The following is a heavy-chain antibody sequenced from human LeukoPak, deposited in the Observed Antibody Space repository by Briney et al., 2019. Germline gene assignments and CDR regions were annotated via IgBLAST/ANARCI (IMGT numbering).Heavy chain of an antibody. CDR1: GYRFTKYW. D-gene: IGHD3-10*01. CDR2: IYTGDSDT. V-gene: IGHV5-51*01. J-gene: IGHJ3*02. CDR3: ARTYGSGTYYNRVGAFDI. Sequence: GESLKISCKGSGYRFTKYWIGWVRQVPGKGLEWMGIIYTGDSDTRYSPSFRGQVTISADKSVTTAYLPWGTLQASDTAMYYCARTYGSGTYYNRVGAFDIWGQGTLVTVSS.